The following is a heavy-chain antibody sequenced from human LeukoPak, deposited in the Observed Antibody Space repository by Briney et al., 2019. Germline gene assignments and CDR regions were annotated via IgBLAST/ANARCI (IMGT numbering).Heavy chain of an antibody. CDR3: APGGTSVGYYYY. Sequence: SETLSLTCTVSGGSITNNNYYWAWIRQPPGKGLEWIGSIYYSGSTYYSPPLKSRVTISVDTSKNQFSLKMTSVTAADTAVYYCAPGGTSVGYYYYWGQGTLVTVSS. V-gene: IGHV4-39*01. D-gene: IGHD1-26*01. CDR1: GGSITNNNYY. CDR2: IYYSGST. J-gene: IGHJ4*02.